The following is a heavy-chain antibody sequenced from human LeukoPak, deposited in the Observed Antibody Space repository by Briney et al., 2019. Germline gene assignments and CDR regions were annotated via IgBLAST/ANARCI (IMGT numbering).Heavy chain of an antibody. CDR1: GGSISSGGYY. V-gene: IGHV4-31*03. CDR2: IYYSGST. D-gene: IGHD3-10*01. J-gene: IGHJ4*02. Sequence: SQTLSLTCTVSGGSISSGGYYWSWIRQHPGKGLEWIGYIYYSGSTYYNPSLKSRVTISVDTSKNQFSLKLSSVTAADTAVYYCARPRYGSGSYSYPDYWGQGTLVTVSS. CDR3: ARPRYGSGSYSYPDY.